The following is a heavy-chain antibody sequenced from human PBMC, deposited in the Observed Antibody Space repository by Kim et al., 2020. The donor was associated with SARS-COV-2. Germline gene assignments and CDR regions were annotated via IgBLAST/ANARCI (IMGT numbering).Heavy chain of an antibody. V-gene: IGHV1-2*02. D-gene: IGHD3-3*01. Sequence: ASVKVSCKASGYTFTGYYMHWVRQAPGQGLEWMGWINPNSGGTNYAQKFQGRVTMTRDTSISTAYMELSRLRSDDTAVYYCARSLGMEWLLTEDYWGQGTLVTVSS. CDR2: INPNSGGT. CDR1: GYTFTGYY. J-gene: IGHJ4*02. CDR3: ARSLGMEWLLTEDY.